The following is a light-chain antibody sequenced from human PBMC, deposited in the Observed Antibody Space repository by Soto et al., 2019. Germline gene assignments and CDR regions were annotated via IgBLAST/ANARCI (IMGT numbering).Light chain of an antibody. V-gene: IGKV3-15*01. Sequence: IVMTQSPATLSVSPWERATLSCRASQSVSSNLAGSQQKPGQAPRLLIYAASTRATGIPARFSGSGSGTEFTLTISSLQSEDFAVYYCQQYNNWPVFGQGTKVDIK. CDR3: QQYNNWPV. J-gene: IGKJ1*01. CDR1: QSVSSN. CDR2: AAS.